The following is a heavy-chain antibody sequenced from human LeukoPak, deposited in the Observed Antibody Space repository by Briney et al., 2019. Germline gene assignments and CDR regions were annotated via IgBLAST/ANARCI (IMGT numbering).Heavy chain of an antibody. J-gene: IGHJ4*02. V-gene: IGHV3-21*04. CDR2: ISSSSSYI. D-gene: IGHD6-19*01. CDR3: AKELIAVAAKRRLFFDY. Sequence: PGGSLRLSCAASGFTFSSYSMNWVRQAPGKGLEWVPSISSSSSYIYYADSVKGRFTISRDNSKNTLYLQMNSLRAEDTAVYYCAKELIAVAAKRRLFFDYWGQGTLVTVSS. CDR1: GFTFSSYS.